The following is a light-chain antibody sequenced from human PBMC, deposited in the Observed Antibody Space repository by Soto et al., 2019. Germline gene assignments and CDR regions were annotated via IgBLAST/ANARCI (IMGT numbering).Light chain of an antibody. CDR2: YAS. CDR3: QQRNAWPPDIT. Sequence: EIVLTQSPGTLSLSPGDRATLSCRASQTVSTNFAWYQQKPGQAPRRLIFYASNKATGIPPGFSGSGSATEFTAPISSLQPEDFAVDYCQQRNAWPPDITFGQGTKLDIK. V-gene: IGKV3-11*01. J-gene: IGKJ5*01. CDR1: QTVSTN.